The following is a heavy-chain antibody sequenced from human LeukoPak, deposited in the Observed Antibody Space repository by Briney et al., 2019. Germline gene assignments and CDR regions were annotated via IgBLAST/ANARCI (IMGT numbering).Heavy chain of an antibody. V-gene: IGHV3-21*01. J-gene: IGHJ4*02. CDR2: TSSSSSYK. CDR3: AREGDVSSGYYLDSFDY. D-gene: IGHD3-22*01. Sequence: GGSLRLSCAASGFSFSTYSMSWVRQAPGKGLEWVSSTSSSSSYKYYADSVKGRFTISRDNAKKSLYLQMNSLRVEDTAVYYCAREGDVSSGYYLDSFDYWSQGTLVTVSS. CDR1: GFSFSTYS.